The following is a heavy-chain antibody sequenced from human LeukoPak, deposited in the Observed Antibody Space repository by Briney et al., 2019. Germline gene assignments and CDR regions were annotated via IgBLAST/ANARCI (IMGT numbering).Heavy chain of an antibody. CDR2: INHSGST. J-gene: IGHJ4*02. Sequence: SETLSLTCAVYGGSFSGYYWSWIRQPPGKGLEWIGEINHSGSTNYNPSLKSRVTISVDTSKNQFSLKLSSVTAADTAVYYCARGPYYDFWSAQYYFDYWGQGTLVTVSS. CDR1: GGSFSGYY. CDR3: ARGPYYDFWSAQYYFDY. V-gene: IGHV4-34*01. D-gene: IGHD3-3*01.